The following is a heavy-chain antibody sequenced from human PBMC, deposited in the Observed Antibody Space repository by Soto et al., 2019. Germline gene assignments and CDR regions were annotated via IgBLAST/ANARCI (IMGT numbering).Heavy chain of an antibody. CDR1: GFTFSNCG. J-gene: IGHJ4*02. Sequence: QVQLVESGGGVVQPGTSLRLSCAASGFTFSNCGMHWVRQAPGKGLEWVAKILYDGSNTFYADSVKGRFTTSRDDSKNTLYLQMNSLRVEDTAVYYCARARSLTWSFDYWGQGTLVTVSS. CDR3: ARARSLTWSFDY. CDR2: ILYDGSNT. D-gene: IGHD2-8*02. V-gene: IGHV3-30*03.